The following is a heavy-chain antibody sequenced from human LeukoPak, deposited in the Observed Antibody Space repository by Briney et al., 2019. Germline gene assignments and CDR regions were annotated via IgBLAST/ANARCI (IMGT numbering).Heavy chain of an antibody. CDR1: GFTLSSYE. D-gene: IGHD2-2*01. CDR3: ARDGGIVVVPYYMDV. J-gene: IGHJ6*03. V-gene: IGHV3-48*03. CDR2: ISSSGSTI. Sequence: GGSLRLSCAASGFTLSSYEMNWVRQAPGKGLEWVSYISSSGSTIYYADSVKRRFTIHRDNAKNSLYLQVNSRRDEDMSVYYWARDGGIVVVPYYMDVWGKGTTVTVSS.